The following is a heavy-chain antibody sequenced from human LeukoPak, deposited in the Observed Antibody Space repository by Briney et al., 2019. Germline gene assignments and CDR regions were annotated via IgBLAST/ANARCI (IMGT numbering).Heavy chain of an antibody. CDR1: GVTFSSYA. D-gene: IGHD6-6*01. V-gene: IGHV3-23*01. CDR3: AKLIEYSSSSVDY. CDR2: ISGSGDAS. Sequence: GGSLRLSCAASGVTFSSYAMSWVRQAPGKGLEWVSAISGSGDASYYAGSVKGRFTISRDNSKNTLYLQTNSLRAEDTAVYYCAKLIEYSSSSVDYWGQGTLVTVSS. J-gene: IGHJ4*02.